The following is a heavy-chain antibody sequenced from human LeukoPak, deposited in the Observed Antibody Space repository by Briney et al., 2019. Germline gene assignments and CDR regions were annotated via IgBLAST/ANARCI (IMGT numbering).Heavy chain of an antibody. V-gene: IGHV1-2*02. D-gene: IGHD4-23*01. CDR1: GYTFTAYY. CDR3: ARDGPEQFGGYSAMNS. Sequence: GASVKVSCKASGYTFTAYYLHWVRQAPGQGLEWMAWINPNNGGATYAQMFQGRVTMTRDTSISTAYMELTRLTSDDTAVYYCARDGPEQFGGYSAMNSWGQGTLVTVSS. J-gene: IGHJ4*02. CDR2: INPNNGGA.